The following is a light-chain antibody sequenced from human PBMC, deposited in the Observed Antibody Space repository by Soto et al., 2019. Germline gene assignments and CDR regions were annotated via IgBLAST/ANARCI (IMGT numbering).Light chain of an antibody. V-gene: IGLV2-14*01. J-gene: IGLJ1*01. CDR1: STDIGGYDY. CDR2: EVR. Sequence: QCALAQPASVSGSSGQSITISCTGTSTDIGGYDYVSWYQQRPGKAPKLMIYEVRYRPSGVSNRFSGSKSGNTASLTISGLQAEDEADYYCCSYTRTSNHYFFGSGTKVTVL. CDR3: CSYTRTSNHYF.